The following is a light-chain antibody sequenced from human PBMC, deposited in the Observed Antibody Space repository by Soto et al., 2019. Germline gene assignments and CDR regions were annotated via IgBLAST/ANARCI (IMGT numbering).Light chain of an antibody. CDR1: QSLLLSSGNNY. V-gene: IGKV2-28*01. J-gene: IGKJ1*01. CDR3: MQPLQSWT. Sequence: RGSAYIYYKASQSLLLSSGNNYLDWYLQKPGQSPQLLIYLGSNRASGVPDRFSGSGSGTDFTLKISIVEAEDVGVYYCMQPLQSWTFGQRTMV. CDR2: LGS.